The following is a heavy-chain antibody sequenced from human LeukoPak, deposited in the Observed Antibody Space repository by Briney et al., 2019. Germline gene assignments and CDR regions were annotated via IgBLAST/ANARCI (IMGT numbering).Heavy chain of an antibody. J-gene: IGHJ4*02. Sequence: ASVKVSCKASGYTFTSYGFSWVRQAPGQGLEWMGGIIPIFGTANYAQKFQGRVTITADESTSTAYMELSSLRSEDTAVYYCASSSSSWYFEYWGQGTLVTVSS. D-gene: IGHD6-13*01. CDR3: ASSSSSWYFEY. CDR2: IIPIFGTA. V-gene: IGHV1-69*13. CDR1: GYTFTSYG.